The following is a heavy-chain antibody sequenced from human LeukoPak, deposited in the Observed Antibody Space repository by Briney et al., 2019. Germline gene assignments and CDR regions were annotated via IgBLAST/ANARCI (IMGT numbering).Heavy chain of an antibody. CDR3: ATKVGATSRADY. Sequence: SVKVSCKASGGTFSSYAISWVRQAPGQGLEWMGRIIPILGIANYAQKFQGRVTITADKSTSTAYMELSSLRSEDTAVYYCATKVGATSRADYWGQGTLVTVSS. CDR2: IIPILGIA. D-gene: IGHD1-26*01. V-gene: IGHV1-69*04. CDR1: GGTFSSYA. J-gene: IGHJ4*02.